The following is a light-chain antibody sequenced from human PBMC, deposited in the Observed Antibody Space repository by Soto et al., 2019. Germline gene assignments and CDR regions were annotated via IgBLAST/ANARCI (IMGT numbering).Light chain of an antibody. CDR3: SSDTSSSTAPYV. J-gene: IGLJ1*01. CDR1: SSDVGGYNY. V-gene: IGLV2-14*01. Sequence: QSALTQPASVSGSPGQSITVSCTGTSSDVGGYNYHPWDQQHTGKAPNLMIYEVSNRPSGVSNRFSGSKSGHTASLTISGLQAEDEADYYCSSDTSSSTAPYVFGTGTKVTVL. CDR2: EVS.